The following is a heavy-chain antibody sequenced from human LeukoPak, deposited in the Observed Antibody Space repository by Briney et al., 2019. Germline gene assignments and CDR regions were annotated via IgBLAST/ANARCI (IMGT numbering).Heavy chain of an antibody. D-gene: IGHD3-22*01. CDR2: ISVRSNYI. J-gene: IGHJ4*02. Sequence: PGGSLRHSCAASGYTFSSYSINWVRQAPGKGLQWVSSISVRSNYIYYADSVRGRFSISRDDARDSLYLQMNSLRAEDTAVYYCVRLRWNSDISGFYYYYDHWGQGTLVTVSS. CDR1: GYTFSSYS. CDR3: VRLRWNSDISGFYYYYDH. V-gene: IGHV3-21*01.